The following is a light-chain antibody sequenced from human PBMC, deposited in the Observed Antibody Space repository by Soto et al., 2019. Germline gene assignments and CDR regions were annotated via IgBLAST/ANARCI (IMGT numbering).Light chain of an antibody. V-gene: IGLV1-44*01. CDR2: RNN. J-gene: IGLJ3*02. CDR1: NANIGRST. CDR3: AAWDDSLDGWV. Sequence: QSVLTQPPSASGTPGQRVTISCSGSNANIGRSTVNWYQQLPGTAPKILIYRNNQRPSGVPDRIAGSKSGTSASLAISGLQSEDEADYSCAAWDDSLDGWVFGGGTKLTVL.